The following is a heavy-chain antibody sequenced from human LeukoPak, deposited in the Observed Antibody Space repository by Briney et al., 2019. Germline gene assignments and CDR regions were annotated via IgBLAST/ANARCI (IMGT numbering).Heavy chain of an antibody. CDR3: ARVGGPYRPLDY. D-gene: IGHD2-2*01. V-gene: IGHV4-4*02. Sequence: SETLSLTCAVSGGSVTSTNYWTWVRQPPGKGLEWFGDVNIHGFTNYNPSLMGRVAISVVTSDNHISLQLTSVTAAHAAADSCARVGGPYRPLDYSGQGTLVTVA. J-gene: IGHJ4*02. CDR1: GGSVTSTNY. CDR2: VNIHGFT.